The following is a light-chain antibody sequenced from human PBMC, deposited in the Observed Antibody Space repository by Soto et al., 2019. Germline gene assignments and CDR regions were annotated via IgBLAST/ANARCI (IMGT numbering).Light chain of an antibody. CDR3: QEYSSVPV. Sequence: DIQMTQSPTSLSASVGDRVTITCRASQGIRNFVAWYQQKPGKAPKLLIYAASTLQSGVPSRFSGSGSGTDFTLPITSLKPEDVATYSCQEYSSVPVFGPGNKVEIK. CDR2: AAS. V-gene: IGKV1-27*01. J-gene: IGKJ3*01. CDR1: QGIRNF.